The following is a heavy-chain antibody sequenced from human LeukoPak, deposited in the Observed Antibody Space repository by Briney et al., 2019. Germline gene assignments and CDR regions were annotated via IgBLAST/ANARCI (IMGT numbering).Heavy chain of an antibody. J-gene: IGHJ5*02. CDR1: GLTLSTYG. CDR2: VSSTGSGT. CDR3: AKDVPLLWFGPTDA. V-gene: IGHV3-23*01. D-gene: IGHD3-10*01. Sequence: PGGSLSLSCVASGLTLSTYGMSGVRQPPGKGMEWAAAVSSTGSGTYYPDSLKGRFIISRDNSQNTVFLQMNSLRPEDTAFYFCAKDVPLLWFGPTDAWGQGILVTVSS.